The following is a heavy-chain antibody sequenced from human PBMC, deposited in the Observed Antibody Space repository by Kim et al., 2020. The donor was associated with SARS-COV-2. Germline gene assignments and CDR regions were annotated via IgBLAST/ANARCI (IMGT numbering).Heavy chain of an antibody. J-gene: IGHJ4*02. CDR3: ARVRRPSYYYDSSGYSRYFDY. Sequence: SETLSLTCAVYGGSFSGYYWSWIRQPPGKGLEWIGEINHSGSTNYNPSLKSRVTISVDTSKNQFSLKLSSVTAADTAVYYCARVRRPSYYYDSSGYSRYFDYWGQGTLVTVSS. D-gene: IGHD3-22*01. CDR2: INHSGST. V-gene: IGHV4-34*01. CDR1: GGSFSGYY.